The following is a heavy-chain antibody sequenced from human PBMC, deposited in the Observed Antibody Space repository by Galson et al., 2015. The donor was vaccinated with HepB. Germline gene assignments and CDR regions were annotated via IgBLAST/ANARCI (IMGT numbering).Heavy chain of an antibody. J-gene: IGHJ4*02. Sequence: SVKVSCKASGYTFTSYGISWVRQAPGQGLEWMGWISAYNGNTNYAQKLQGRVTMTTDTSTSTAYMELRSLRSDDTAVYYCARGHTWYSSSSGETGYDYWGQGTLVTVSS. CDR3: ARGHTWYSSSSGETGYDY. CDR2: ISAYNGNT. D-gene: IGHD6-6*01. CDR1: GYTFTSYG. V-gene: IGHV1-18*01.